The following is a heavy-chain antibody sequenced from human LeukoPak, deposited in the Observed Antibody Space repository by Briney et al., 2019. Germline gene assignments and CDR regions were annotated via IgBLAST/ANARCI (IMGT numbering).Heavy chain of an antibody. D-gene: IGHD7-27*01. CDR2: IYYSGST. CDR1: GGSISNDGYY. CDR3: ARDLTGDQFFDP. V-gene: IGHV4-31*03. Sequence: SSETLSLTCNVSGGSISNDGYYWSWIRQHPGKGLEWLGYIYYSGSTYYNPSLKSRVTLSVDTSKSQFSLRLSSVTAADTAVYYCARDLTGDQFFDPWGQGTLVTVSS. J-gene: IGHJ5*02.